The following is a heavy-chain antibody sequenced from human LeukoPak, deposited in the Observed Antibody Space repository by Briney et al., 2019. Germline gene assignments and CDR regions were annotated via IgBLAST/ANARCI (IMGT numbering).Heavy chain of an antibody. CDR2: IHPNSGGT. CDR3: GRKSAARKTSEFDY. D-gene: IGHD6-6*01. Sequence: GASVKVSCKASGYTFTDYYMNWVRQAPAQGLEWMGWIHPNSGGTNYAQKFQGRVTMTRDTSISKAYMELSRLTSDDTAVYCCGRKSAARKTSEFDYWGQGTLVTVSS. CDR1: GYTFTDYY. J-gene: IGHJ4*02. V-gene: IGHV1-2*02.